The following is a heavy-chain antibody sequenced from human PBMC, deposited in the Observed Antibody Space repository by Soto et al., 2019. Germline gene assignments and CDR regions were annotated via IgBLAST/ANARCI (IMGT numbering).Heavy chain of an antibody. D-gene: IGHD6-13*01. CDR1: RFTFSSYG. J-gene: IGHJ6*02. Sequence: PGGSRRLSCAASRFTFSSYGIHWVRQGPGKGLEWVAVMSYDGSNKYYADSVKGRFTISRDNSKNTLYLQMNSLRAEDTAVYYCAKDRIAALNVGGMDVWGQGTTVTVSS. V-gene: IGHV3-30*18. CDR2: MSYDGSNK. CDR3: AKDRIAALNVGGMDV.